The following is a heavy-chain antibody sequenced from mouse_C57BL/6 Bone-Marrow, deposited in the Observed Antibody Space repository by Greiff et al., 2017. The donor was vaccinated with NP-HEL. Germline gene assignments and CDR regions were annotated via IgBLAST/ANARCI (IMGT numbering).Heavy chain of an antibody. V-gene: IGHV1-69*01. CDR2: IDPSDSYT. Sequence: QVQLQQPGAELVMPGASVKLSCKASGYTFTSYWMHWVQQRPGQGLEWIGEIDPSDSYTNYNQKFKGKSTLTVDKFSSTAYMQLSSLTSEDSAVYYCARYEPLANWDWFAYWGQGTLVTVSA. D-gene: IGHD4-1*01. CDR3: ARYEPLANWDWFAY. CDR1: GYTFTSYW. J-gene: IGHJ3*01.